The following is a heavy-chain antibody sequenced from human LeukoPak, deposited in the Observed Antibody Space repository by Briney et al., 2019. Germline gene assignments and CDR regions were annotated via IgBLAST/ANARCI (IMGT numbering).Heavy chain of an antibody. V-gene: IGHV3-21*01. CDR2: ISSSSSYI. CDR1: GFTFSSYN. CDR3: ARGANGAYSSSWYLRYNWFDP. D-gene: IGHD6-13*01. Sequence: GGSLRLSCAASGFTFSSYNMNWVRQAPGKGLEWVSSISSSSSYIYYADSVKGRFTISRDNAKNSLYLQMSSLRAEDTAVYYCARGANGAYSSSWYLRYNWFDPWGQGTLVTVSS. J-gene: IGHJ5*02.